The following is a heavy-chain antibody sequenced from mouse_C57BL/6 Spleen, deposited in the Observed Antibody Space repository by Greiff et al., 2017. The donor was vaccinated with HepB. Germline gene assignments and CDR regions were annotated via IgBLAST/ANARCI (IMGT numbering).Heavy chain of an antibody. D-gene: IGHD2-2*01. CDR1: GYTFTDYN. V-gene: IGHV1-22*01. CDR3: ASTMVTTGFAY. CDR2: INPNNGGT. Sequence: VQLQQSGPELVKPGASVKMSCKASGYTFTDYNMHWVKQSHGKSLEWIGYINPNNGGTSYNQKFKGKATLTVNKSSSTAYMELRSLTSEDSAVYYCASTMVTTGFAYWGQGTLVTVSA. J-gene: IGHJ3*01.